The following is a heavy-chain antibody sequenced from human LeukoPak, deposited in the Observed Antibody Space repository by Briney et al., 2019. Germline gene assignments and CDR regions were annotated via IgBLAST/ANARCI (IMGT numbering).Heavy chain of an antibody. D-gene: IGHD3-16*01. Sequence: GRCMSLASAVSGLTFSIYSLGCVRQPPRRGRGWVSAIRCIGGSTYYADSVEGRFTISRDDAKTTLYLKMNSLRAEDTAVYYCAKDWTRDGGASAGDFDYWGQGTLVTVSS. CDR2: IRCIGGST. CDR3: AKDWTRDGGASAGDFDY. V-gene: IGHV3-23*01. J-gene: IGHJ4*02. CDR1: GLTFSIYS.